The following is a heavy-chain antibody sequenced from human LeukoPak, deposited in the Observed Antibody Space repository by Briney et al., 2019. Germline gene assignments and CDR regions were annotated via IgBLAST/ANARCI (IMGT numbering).Heavy chain of an antibody. CDR1: GFTFSNYG. V-gene: IGHV3-53*01. CDR2: IYSGGST. J-gene: IGHJ5*02. Sequence: PGGSLRLSCAASGFTFSNYGMNWVRQAPGKGLEWVSVIYSGGSTYYADSVKGRFTISRDNSKNTLYLQMNSLRAEDTAVYYCARETYDSSGYYWFDPWGQGTLVTVSS. D-gene: IGHD3-22*01. CDR3: ARETYDSSGYYWFDP.